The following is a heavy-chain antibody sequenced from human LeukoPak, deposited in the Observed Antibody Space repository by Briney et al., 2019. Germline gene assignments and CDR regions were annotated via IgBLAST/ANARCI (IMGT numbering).Heavy chain of an antibody. CDR2: IYPGDSDT. CDR3: ASSVDDFWSGYDY. Sequence: GESLKISCKGSGYSFTSYWIGWVRQMPGKGLEWMGIIYPGDSDTRYSSSFQGQVTISADKSISTAYLQWSSLKASDTAMYYCASSVDDFWSGYDYWGQGTLVTVSS. V-gene: IGHV5-51*01. J-gene: IGHJ4*02. D-gene: IGHD3-3*01. CDR1: GYSFTSYW.